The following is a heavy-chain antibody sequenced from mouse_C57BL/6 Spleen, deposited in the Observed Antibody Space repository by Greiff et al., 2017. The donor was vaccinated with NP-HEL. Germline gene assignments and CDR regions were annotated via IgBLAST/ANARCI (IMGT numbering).Heavy chain of an antibody. D-gene: IGHD1-1*01. Sequence: QVQLQQPGAELVMPGASVKLSCKASGYTFTSYWMHWVKQRPGQGLEWIGEIDPSDSYTNYNQKFKGKSTLTVDKSSSTAYMQLSSLTSEDSAVYYCARGDYGSSYRRAFDYWGQGTTLTVSS. CDR2: IDPSDSYT. CDR1: GYTFTSYW. CDR3: ARGDYGSSYRRAFDY. V-gene: IGHV1-69*01. J-gene: IGHJ2*01.